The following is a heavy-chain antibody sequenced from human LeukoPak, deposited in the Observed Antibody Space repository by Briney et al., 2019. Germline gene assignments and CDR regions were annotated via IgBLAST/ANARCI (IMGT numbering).Heavy chain of an antibody. CDR2: ISSSSSTI. CDR1: GFTFSSYS. CDR3: ARDRCSSTSCSCDY. D-gene: IGHD2-2*01. J-gene: IGHJ4*02. Sequence: GGSLRLSCAASGFTFSSYSMNWVRQAPGKGLEWVSYISSSSSTIYYADSVKGRFTISRDNAKNSLYLQLNSLRAEDTAVYYCARDRCSSTSCSCDYWGQGTLVTVSS. V-gene: IGHV3-48*04.